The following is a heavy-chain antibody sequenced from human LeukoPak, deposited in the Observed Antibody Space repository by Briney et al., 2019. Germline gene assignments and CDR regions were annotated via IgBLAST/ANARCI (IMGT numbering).Heavy chain of an antibody. CDR2: ISYDGSNK. J-gene: IGHJ4*02. V-gene: IGHV3-30*04. CDR3: AKDRSVHSSGWPTPFDY. CDR1: GFTFSSYA. D-gene: IGHD6-19*01. Sequence: PGRSLRLSCAASGFTFSSYAMHWVRQAPGKGLEWVAVISYDGSNKYYADSVKGRFTISRDNSKNTLYPQMNSLRAEDTAVYYCAKDRSVHSSGWPTPFDYWGQGTLVTVSS.